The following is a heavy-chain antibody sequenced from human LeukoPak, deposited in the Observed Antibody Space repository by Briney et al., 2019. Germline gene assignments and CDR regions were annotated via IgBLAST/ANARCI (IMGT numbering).Heavy chain of an antibody. CDR2: IYYSGIT. J-gene: IGHJ3*02. CDR3: ARGRIQLWATEALDI. CDR1: GGSLRTYY. D-gene: IGHD5-18*01. V-gene: IGHV4-59*01. Sequence: PSETLSLTCTVFGGSLRTYYWSWIRQPPGQGLGWSGYIYYSGITNYDPSLESRVTISADTSQKPLSLKLSSVTAADTAVYFWARGRIQLWATEALDIWGQGTMVTVSS.